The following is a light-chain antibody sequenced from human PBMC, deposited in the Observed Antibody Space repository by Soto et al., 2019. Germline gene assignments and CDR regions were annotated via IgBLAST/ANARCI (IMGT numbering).Light chain of an antibody. CDR3: QVWHTGADHPVV. CDR2: DDS. V-gene: IGLV3-21*02. Sequence: SYELTQPPSVSVAPGQTARITCGGNNIGGKSVHWYQQKPGQAPVLVVYDDSDRPSGIPERFSGSNSGNSATLTISGVEAGDEADYYCQVWHTGADHPVVFGGGTKLTVL. CDR1: NIGGKS. J-gene: IGLJ2*01.